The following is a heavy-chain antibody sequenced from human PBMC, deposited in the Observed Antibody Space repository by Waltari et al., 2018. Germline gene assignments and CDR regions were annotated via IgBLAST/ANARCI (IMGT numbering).Heavy chain of an antibody. D-gene: IGHD3-3*02. Sequence: QVQLQESGPGLVKPSETLSLTCTVSGYSISRGYYWGWIRQPPGKGLEWIGSIYHSGSTYYNPSLKSRVTISVDTSKNQFSLKLSSVTAADTAVYYCARADHLDYWGQGTLVTVSS. CDR2: IYHSGST. CDR1: GYSISRGYY. CDR3: ARADHLDY. V-gene: IGHV4-38-2*02. J-gene: IGHJ4*02.